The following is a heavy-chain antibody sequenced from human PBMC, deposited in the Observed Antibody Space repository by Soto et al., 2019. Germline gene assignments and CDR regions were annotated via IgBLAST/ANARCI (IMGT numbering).Heavy chain of an antibody. V-gene: IGHV6-1*01. CDR2: TYSRSKWFL. Sequence: QGQLQQSGPVLVKPSQTLSLTCAISVDSVSSDITSWKWIRQSPSRGLEWLGRTYSRSKWFLDYAASVKSRITIHPASSKDQLSRELRSMNLEETAVYYCARGNAVDVGCQATVATVSS. CDR3: ARGNAVDV. D-gene: IGHD3-10*01. J-gene: IGHJ3*01. CDR1: VDSVSSDITS.